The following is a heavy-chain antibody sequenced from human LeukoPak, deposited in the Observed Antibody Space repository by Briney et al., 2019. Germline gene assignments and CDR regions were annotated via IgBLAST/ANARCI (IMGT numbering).Heavy chain of an antibody. J-gene: IGHJ4*02. Sequence: SETLSLTCTVSGGSISSGGYYWSWIRQHPGKGLEWIGYIYCSGSTYYNPSLKSRVTISVDTSKNQFSLKLSSVTAADTAVYYCARVVKIVVVPAALLGDYYFDYWGQGTLVTVSS. CDR1: GGSISSGGYY. CDR2: IYCSGST. V-gene: IGHV4-31*03. CDR3: ARVVKIVVVPAALLGDYYFDY. D-gene: IGHD2-2*01.